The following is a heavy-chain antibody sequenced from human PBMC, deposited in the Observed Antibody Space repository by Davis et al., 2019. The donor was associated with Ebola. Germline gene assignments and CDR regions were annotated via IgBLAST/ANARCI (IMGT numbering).Heavy chain of an antibody. Sequence: GESLKISCAASGFTFSSYAMHWVRQAPGKGLEWVAVISYDGSNKYYADSVKGRFTISRDNSKNTLYLQMNSLRAEDTAVYYCARASGWYGYEFDYWGQGTLVTVSS. J-gene: IGHJ4*02. CDR1: GFTFSSYA. CDR2: ISYDGSNK. CDR3: ARASGWYGYEFDY. V-gene: IGHV3-30-3*01. D-gene: IGHD6-19*01.